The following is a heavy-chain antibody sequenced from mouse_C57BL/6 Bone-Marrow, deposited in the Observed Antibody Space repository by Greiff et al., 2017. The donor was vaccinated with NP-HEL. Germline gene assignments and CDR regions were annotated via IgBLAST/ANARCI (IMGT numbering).Heavy chain of an antibody. J-gene: IGHJ1*03. CDR2: IDPSDSYT. Sequence: VQLQQPGAELVKPGASVKLSCKASGYTFTSYWMQWVKQRPGQGLEWIGEIDPSDSYTNYNQKFKGKAILTVDTSSSAAYVQLSSLTSEDSAVCYCARDDCWYFDVWGTGTTVTVSS. V-gene: IGHV1-50*01. D-gene: IGHD2-4*01. CDR1: GYTFTSYW. CDR3: ARDDCWYFDV.